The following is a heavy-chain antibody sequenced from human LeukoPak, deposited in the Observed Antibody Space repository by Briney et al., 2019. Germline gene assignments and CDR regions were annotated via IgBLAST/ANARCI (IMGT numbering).Heavy chain of an antibody. Sequence: SETLSLTCTVSGGSISSYYWSWIRQPAGKGLESIGHISTSGSTNYNPSLKSRVTMSVDTSKNQFSLKLSSVTAADTAVYYCARVRYSDSSVLTRKRSYYLDYWGQGTLVTVSS. V-gene: IGHV4-4*07. CDR2: ISTSGST. D-gene: IGHD3-22*01. J-gene: IGHJ4*02. CDR3: ARVRYSDSSVLTRKRSYYLDY. CDR1: GGSISSYY.